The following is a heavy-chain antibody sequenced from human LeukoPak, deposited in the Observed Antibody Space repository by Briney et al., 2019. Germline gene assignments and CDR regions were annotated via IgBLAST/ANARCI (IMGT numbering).Heavy chain of an antibody. D-gene: IGHD6-13*01. V-gene: IGHV1-18*01. CDR2: ISAYNDNT. Sequence: ASVKVSCKASGYTFTSYGISRVRQAPGQGLEWMGWISAYNDNTNYAQKLQGRVTMTTDTSTSTAYMELRSLRSDDTAVYYCASGVAAAGVLRDWGQGTLVTVSS. CDR3: ASGVAAAGVLRD. J-gene: IGHJ4*02. CDR1: GYTFTSYG.